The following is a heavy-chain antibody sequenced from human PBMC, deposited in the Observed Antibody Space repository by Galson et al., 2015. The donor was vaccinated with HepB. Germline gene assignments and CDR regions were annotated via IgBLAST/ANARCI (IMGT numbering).Heavy chain of an antibody. Sequence: SLRLSCAASGFTFSSYGMHWVRQAPGKGLEWVAVIWYDGSNKYYADSVKGRFTISRDNSKNTLYLQMNSLRAEDTAVYYCARGTFCSGGSCYESYYFDYWGQGTLVTVSS. J-gene: IGHJ4*02. D-gene: IGHD2-15*01. CDR1: GFTFSSYG. CDR2: IWYDGSNK. CDR3: ARGTFCSGGSCYESYYFDY. V-gene: IGHV3-33*01.